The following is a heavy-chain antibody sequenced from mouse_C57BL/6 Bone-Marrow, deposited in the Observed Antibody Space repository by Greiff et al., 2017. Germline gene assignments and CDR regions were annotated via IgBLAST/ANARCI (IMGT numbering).Heavy chain of an antibody. Sequence: QVQLQQPGAELVRPGTSVKLSCKASGYTFTSYWMHWVKQRPGQGLEWIGVIDPSDSYTNYNQKFKGKATLTVDTSSSTAYMQLSSLTSEDSAVYYCERWRGYDSSYDYYAMDYWGQGTSVTVSS. CDR1: GYTFTSYW. CDR2: IDPSDSYT. CDR3: ERWRGYDSSYDYYAMDY. D-gene: IGHD1-1*01. V-gene: IGHV1-59*01. J-gene: IGHJ4*01.